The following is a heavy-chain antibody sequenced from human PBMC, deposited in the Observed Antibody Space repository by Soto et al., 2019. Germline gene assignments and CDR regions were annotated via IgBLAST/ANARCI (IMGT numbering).Heavy chain of an antibody. D-gene: IGHD1-26*01. CDR3: ARAISGSFDTLYM. Sequence: QVQLVESGGGVVQPGRSLRLSCAASGFTFGIYGMHCVRQAPGKGLEWVAVIWYDGSIKYHADSVKGRFTISRDNSKNSVYLQMNSLRDEDRAVYLCARAISGSFDTLYMWGQGHMVTVSS. CDR1: GFTFGIYG. V-gene: IGHV3-33*01. J-gene: IGHJ3*02. CDR2: IWYDGSIK.